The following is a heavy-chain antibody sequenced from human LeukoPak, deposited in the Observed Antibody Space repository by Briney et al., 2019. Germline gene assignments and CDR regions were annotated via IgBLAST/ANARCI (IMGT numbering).Heavy chain of an antibody. CDR2: TIPIFGTA. V-gene: IGHV1-69*01. CDR1: GGTFSSYA. CDR3: ARGLGCSSTSCPPNWFDP. Sequence: SVKVSCKASGGTFSSYAISWVRQAPGQGLEWMGGTIPIFGTANYAQKFQGRVTITADESTSTAYMGLSSLRSEDTAVYYCARGLGCSSTSCPPNWFDPWGQGTLVTVSS. J-gene: IGHJ5*02. D-gene: IGHD2-2*01.